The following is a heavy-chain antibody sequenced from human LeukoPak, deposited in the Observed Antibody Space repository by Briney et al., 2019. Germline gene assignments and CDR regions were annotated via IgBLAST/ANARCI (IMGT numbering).Heavy chain of an antibody. D-gene: IGHD1-20*01. CDR3: ARDLKPYNWKLLSHMDV. Sequence: SVKVSCKASGGTFSSYAISWVRQAPGQGLEWMGGIIPIFGTATCAQKSQGRVTMTADESTSTAYMELSSLRSEDTAVYYCARDLKPYNWKLLSHMDVWGKGTTVTVSS. V-gene: IGHV1-69*13. J-gene: IGHJ6*03. CDR2: IIPIFGTA. CDR1: GGTFSSYA.